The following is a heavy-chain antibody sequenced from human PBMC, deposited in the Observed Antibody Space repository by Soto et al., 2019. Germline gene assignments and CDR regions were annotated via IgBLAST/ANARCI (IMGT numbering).Heavy chain of an antibody. V-gene: IGHV4-31*03. CDR3: ARVGAVAGRGVYFDY. Sequence: PSETLSLTCTFSCGSIISGGYYWSWIRQHPGKGLEWIGYIYYSGSTYYNPSLKSRVTISVDTSKNQFSLKLSSVTAADTAVYYCARVGAVAGRGVYFDYWGQGTLVTVSS. D-gene: IGHD6-19*01. CDR1: CGSIISGGYY. J-gene: IGHJ4*02. CDR2: IYYSGST.